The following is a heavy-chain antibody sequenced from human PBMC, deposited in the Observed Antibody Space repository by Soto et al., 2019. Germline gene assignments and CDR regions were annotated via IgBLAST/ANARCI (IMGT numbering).Heavy chain of an antibody. D-gene: IGHD2-2*01. CDR3: ARPRSSTSYEYNYFDY. CDR2: IYYDGSKK. CDR1: GFTFSSYG. Sequence: QVQLVESGGGVVQPGRSLRLSCAASGFTFSSYGMHWVRQAPGKGLEWVALIYYDGSKKYYADSVKGRFTVSRDNSKNTLSLQMNSLRAEDTAVCYCARPRSSTSYEYNYFDYWGQGTLVTVSS. J-gene: IGHJ4*02. V-gene: IGHV3-33*01.